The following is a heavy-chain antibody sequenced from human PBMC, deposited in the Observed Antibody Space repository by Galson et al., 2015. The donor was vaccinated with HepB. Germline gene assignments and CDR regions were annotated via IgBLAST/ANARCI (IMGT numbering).Heavy chain of an antibody. CDR1: GYTFTSYY. Sequence: SVKVSCKASGYTFTSYYMHWVRQAPGQGLEWMGIINPSGGSTSYAQKFQGRVTMSVDTSKNQFSLKLSSVTAADTAMYYCARGVGDGTYYYYYYMDVWGKGTTVTVSS. CDR3: ARGVGDGTYYYYYYMDV. D-gene: IGHD3-16*01. J-gene: IGHJ6*03. V-gene: IGHV1-46*01. CDR2: INPSGGST.